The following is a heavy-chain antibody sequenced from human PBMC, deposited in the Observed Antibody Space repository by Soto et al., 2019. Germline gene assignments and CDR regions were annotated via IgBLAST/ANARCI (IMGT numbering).Heavy chain of an antibody. Sequence: GGSLRLSCAASGFTFSGSAMHWVRQASGKGLEWVGRIRSKANSYATAYAASVKGRFTISRDDSKNTAYLQMNSLKTEDTDVYYCTSEMRYDRLTGPPEDYYYGMDVWGQGTTVTVSS. J-gene: IGHJ6*02. CDR3: TSEMRYDRLTGPPEDYYYGMDV. CDR2: IRSKANSYAT. CDR1: GFTFSGSA. V-gene: IGHV3-73*01. D-gene: IGHD3-9*01.